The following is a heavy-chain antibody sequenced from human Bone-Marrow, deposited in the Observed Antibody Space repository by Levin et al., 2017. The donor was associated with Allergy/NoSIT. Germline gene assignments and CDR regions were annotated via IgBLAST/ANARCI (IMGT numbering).Heavy chain of an antibody. D-gene: IGHD2-21*01. J-gene: IGHJ4*02. V-gene: IGHV4-39*01. CDR3: ARLERSGCGGDCSVY. Sequence: SETLSLTCTVSGASITGSPYYWGWIRQPPGKGLEWIGSFYRGETTSYNPSLKSRVTISVDTSKNQLSLKMTSVTAADAAVYYCARLERSGCGGDCSVYWGQGTLVTVSS. CDR2: FYRGETT. CDR1: GASITGSPYY.